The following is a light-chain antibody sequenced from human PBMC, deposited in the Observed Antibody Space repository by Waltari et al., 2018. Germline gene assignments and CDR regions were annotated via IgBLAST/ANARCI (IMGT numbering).Light chain of an antibody. Sequence: FMLTQPHSVSESPGKTVSIPCTRSSGSIVLNSVYWYQQRPGSAPTMILYEDKQRPSGIPDRFSGSLDVSSNSAYLVISGLQTEDEADYYCQSYGATTVVFGGGTKLTVL. CDR2: EDK. CDR1: SGSIVLNS. V-gene: IGLV6-57*03. CDR3: QSYGATTVV. J-gene: IGLJ2*01.